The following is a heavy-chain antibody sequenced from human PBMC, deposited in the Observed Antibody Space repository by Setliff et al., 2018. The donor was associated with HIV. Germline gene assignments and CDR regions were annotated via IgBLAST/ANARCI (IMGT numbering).Heavy chain of an antibody. CDR3: ARAPYRSGWYGVDY. V-gene: IGHV1-46*04. CDR2: VNPLLGLT. J-gene: IGHJ4*02. Sequence: ASVKVSCKASGYTFTDHHIHWMRQAPGHGLEWVGIVNPLLGLTSHSQKLQGRVTLTWDTSTSTVYMELTTLKSEDTAFYYCARAPYRSGWYGVDYWGQGTLVTVS. D-gene: IGHD6-19*01. CDR1: GYTFTDHH.